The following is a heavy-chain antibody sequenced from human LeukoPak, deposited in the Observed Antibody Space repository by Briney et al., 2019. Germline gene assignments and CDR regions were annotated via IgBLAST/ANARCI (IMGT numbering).Heavy chain of an antibody. D-gene: IGHD6-13*01. CDR1: GFTFSSYA. Sequence: PGGSLRLSCAASGFTFSSYAMSWVRQAPGKGLERVSAISGSGGSTYYADSVKGRFTISRDNSKNMLYLQMNSLRAEDTAVYYCVKGRISEDGLDFWGQGTLVTVSS. CDR3: VKGRISEDGLDF. J-gene: IGHJ4*02. CDR2: ISGSGGST. V-gene: IGHV3-23*01.